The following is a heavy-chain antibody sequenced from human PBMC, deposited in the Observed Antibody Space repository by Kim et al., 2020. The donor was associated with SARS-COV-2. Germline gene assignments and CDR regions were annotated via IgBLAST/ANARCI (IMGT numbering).Heavy chain of an antibody. CDR3: ARDGSFGCSGGSCYRDYYYYYGMDV. J-gene: IGHJ6*02. CDR2: TYYRSKWYN. V-gene: IGHV6-1*01. CDR1: GDSVSSNSAA. Sequence: SQTLSLTCAISGDSVSSNSAAWNWIRQSPSRGLEWLGRTYYRSKWYNDYAVSVKSRITINPDTSKNQFSLQLNSVTPEDTAVYYCARDGSFGCSGGSCYRDYYYYYGMDVWGQGTTVTVSS. D-gene: IGHD2-15*01.